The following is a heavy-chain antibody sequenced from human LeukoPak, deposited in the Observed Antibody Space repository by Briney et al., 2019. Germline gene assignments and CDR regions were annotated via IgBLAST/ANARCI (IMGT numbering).Heavy chain of an antibody. J-gene: IGHJ4*02. Sequence: GGSLRLSCAASGFTFSNTAMSWVRQAPGKGREWVSGLSGSGSSTYYADSVKGRFTISRDNSKNTLSLQMSSLSAEDTAVYYCAKDEGPSVDGDYFAYWGQGTLVTVSS. CDR1: GFTFSNTA. D-gene: IGHD3-10*01. CDR2: LSGSGSST. CDR3: AKDEGPSVDGDYFAY. V-gene: IGHV3-23*01.